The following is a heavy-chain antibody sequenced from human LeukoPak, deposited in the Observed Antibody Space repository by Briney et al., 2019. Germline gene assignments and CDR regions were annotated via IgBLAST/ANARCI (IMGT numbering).Heavy chain of an antibody. V-gene: IGHV3-15*01. CDR3: ASVKADKRFSYFFMDV. CDR1: GVPFTDAW. Sequence: GGSLRLSCAASGVPFTDAWLTWVRQAPGKGLEWVGRIKSKGSSETTEYAAPVSGRFTISRSDPQDTLFPQMNSLKTEDTAVYFCASVKADKRFSYFFMDVCGKGTTVIVS. CDR2: IKSKGSSETT. D-gene: IGHD4-17*01. J-gene: IGHJ6*03.